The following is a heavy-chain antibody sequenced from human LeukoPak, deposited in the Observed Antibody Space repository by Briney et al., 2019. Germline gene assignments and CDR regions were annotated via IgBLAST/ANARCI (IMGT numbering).Heavy chain of an antibody. Sequence: ASVKVSCKASGYTFTSYYMHWVRQAPGQGLEWMGIINPSGGSTSYAQTFQGRVTMTRDMSTSTVYMELSSLRSEDTAVYYCARGCSSWDWGGHNWFDPWGQGTLVTVPS. CDR2: INPSGGST. V-gene: IGHV1-46*01. CDR3: ARGCSSWDWGGHNWFDP. J-gene: IGHJ5*02. D-gene: IGHD6-13*01. CDR1: GYTFTSYY.